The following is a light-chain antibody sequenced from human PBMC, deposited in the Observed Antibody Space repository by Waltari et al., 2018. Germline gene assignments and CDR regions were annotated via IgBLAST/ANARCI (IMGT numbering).Light chain of an antibody. V-gene: IGLV2-14*03. CDR3: GSYTAGSALYV. Sequence: QSAPSQPASVSGSPGQSITISCTGAISDIGSYEYVSWYQQHPGRVPRLIIFDVTKRPSGVSSRFSGAKSANTASLTISGLQAEDEADYYWGSYTAGSALYVLGTGT. CDR2: DVT. J-gene: IGLJ1*01. CDR1: ISDIGSYEY.